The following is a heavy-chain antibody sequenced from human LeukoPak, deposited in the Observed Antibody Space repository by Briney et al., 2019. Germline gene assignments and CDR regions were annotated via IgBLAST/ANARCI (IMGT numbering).Heavy chain of an antibody. V-gene: IGHV3-7*01. CDR2: IKQDGSEK. CDR3: ARLYGVGQTKRFDY. CDR1: GFTFSSYW. D-gene: IGHD4/OR15-4a*01. J-gene: IGHJ4*02. Sequence: GGSLRLTCAASGFTFSSYWMSWVRQAPGKGLEWVANIKQDGSEKYYVDSVKGRFTISRDNAKNSLYLQMNSLRAEDTAVYYCARLYGVGQTKRFDYWGQGTLVTVSS.